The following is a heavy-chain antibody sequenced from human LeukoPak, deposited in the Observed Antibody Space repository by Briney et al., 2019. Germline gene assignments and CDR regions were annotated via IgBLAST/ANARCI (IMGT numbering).Heavy chain of an antibody. D-gene: IGHD1-1*01. CDR1: GGSISSYY. CDR2: IYYSGST. CDR3: AGGYNYSYYYYMDV. Sequence: SETLSLTCTVSGGSISSYYWSWIRQPPGKGLEWIGYIYYSGSTNYNPSLKSRVTISVDTSKNQFSLKLSSVTAADTAVYYCAGGYNYSYYYYMDVWGKGTTVTVSS. V-gene: IGHV4-59*01. J-gene: IGHJ6*03.